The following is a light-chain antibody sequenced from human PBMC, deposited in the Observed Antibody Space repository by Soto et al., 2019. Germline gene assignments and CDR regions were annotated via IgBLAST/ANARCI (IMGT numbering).Light chain of an antibody. J-gene: IGLJ2*01. Sequence: ALTQPGSVSGSPGQSITISCSGTSSDVGGYNYVSWYQHHPGKVPKIIIYEVTHRASGVSDRFSGSKSGNTASLTISGLQAEDEADYYCSSYATTFTLVFGGGTKVTVL. CDR1: SSDVGGYNY. CDR3: SSYATTFTLV. V-gene: IGLV2-14*01. CDR2: EVT.